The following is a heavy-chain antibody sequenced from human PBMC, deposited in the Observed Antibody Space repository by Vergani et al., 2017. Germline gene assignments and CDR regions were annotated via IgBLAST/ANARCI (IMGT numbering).Heavy chain of an antibody. CDR2: IYYSGST. Sequence: QVQLQESGPGLVKPSQTLSLTCTVSGGSISSGGYYWSWIRQPPGKGLEWIGYIYYSGSTNYNPSLKSRVTISVDTSKNPFSLKLSSVTAADTAVYYCARGLIVVVVAARGYYYGMDVWGQGTTVTVSS. V-gene: IGHV4-61*08. CDR1: GGSISSGGYY. D-gene: IGHD2-15*01. J-gene: IGHJ6*02. CDR3: ARGLIVVVVAARGYYYGMDV.